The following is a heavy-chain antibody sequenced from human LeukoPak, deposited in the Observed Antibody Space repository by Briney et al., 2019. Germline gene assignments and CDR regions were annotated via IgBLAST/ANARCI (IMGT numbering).Heavy chain of an antibody. D-gene: IGHD3-9*01. Sequence: SVKLSCKASAGTFSSYAISWVRHAPGQGLEWMGGIIPIFGTANYAQKFPGRVTITADTSTSTAYMELSSLRSEDTAVYYCARDGDYDILTGYYKGFDYWGQGTLVTVSS. CDR1: AGTFSSYA. J-gene: IGHJ4*02. CDR3: ARDGDYDILTGYYKGFDY. CDR2: IIPIFGTA. V-gene: IGHV1-69*06.